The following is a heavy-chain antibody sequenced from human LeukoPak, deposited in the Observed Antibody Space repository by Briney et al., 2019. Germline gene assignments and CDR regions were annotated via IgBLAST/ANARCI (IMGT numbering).Heavy chain of an antibody. CDR2: ISGRGNNT. D-gene: IGHD6-13*01. CDR1: GFTFSTYA. Sequence: PGGSLRLSCAASGFTFSTYAMSWVRQAPGKGLERVSSISGRGNNTYYADSVKGRFTISRDNSKNTLHLQMNSLRAEDTAIYYCARAYSSSWYDYWGQGTLVTVSS. V-gene: IGHV3-23*01. J-gene: IGHJ4*02. CDR3: ARAYSSSWYDY.